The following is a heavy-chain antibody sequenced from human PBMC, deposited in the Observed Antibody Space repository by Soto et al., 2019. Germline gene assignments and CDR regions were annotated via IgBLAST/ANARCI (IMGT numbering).Heavy chain of an antibody. V-gene: IGHV1-24*01. CDR2: FDPEDGET. Sequence: GASVKVSCKVSGYTLTELSMHWVRQAPGKGLEWMGGFDPEDGETIYAQKFQGRVTMTEDTSTDTAYMELSSLRSEDTAVYYCATVLFGATLKFRPFTSGSYSADYFDYRGQGTLVTVSS. D-gene: IGHD1-26*01. J-gene: IGHJ4*02. CDR1: GYTLTELS. CDR3: ATVLFGATLKFRPFTSGSYSADYFDY.